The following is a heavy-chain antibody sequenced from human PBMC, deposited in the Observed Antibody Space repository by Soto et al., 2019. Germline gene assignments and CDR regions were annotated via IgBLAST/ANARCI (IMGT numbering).Heavy chain of an antibody. J-gene: IGHJ6*02. Sequence: PGGSLRLSCAASGFTVSSNYMSWVRQAPGKGLEWVSVIYSGGSTYYADSVKGRFTISRDNSKNTLYLQMNSLRAEDTAVYYCARRPGIAAAGTMLERYYYYGMDVWGQGTTVTVSS. CDR1: GFTVSSNY. D-gene: IGHD6-13*01. V-gene: IGHV3-53*01. CDR3: ARRPGIAAAGTMLERYYYYGMDV. CDR2: IYSGGST.